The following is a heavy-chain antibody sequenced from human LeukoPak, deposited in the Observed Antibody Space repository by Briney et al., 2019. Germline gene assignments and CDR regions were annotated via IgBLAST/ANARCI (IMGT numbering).Heavy chain of an antibody. CDR2: ISSSSSYT. V-gene: IGHV3-11*06. CDR3: ARDRGVLWFGDLYGMDV. D-gene: IGHD3-10*01. Sequence: GGSLRLSCAASGFTFSDYYMSWIRQAPGKGLEWVSYISSSSSYTNYADSVKGRFTISRDNAKNSPYLQMNSLRAEDTAVYYCARDRGVLWFGDLYGMDVWGKGTTVTVSS. CDR1: GFTFSDYY. J-gene: IGHJ6*04.